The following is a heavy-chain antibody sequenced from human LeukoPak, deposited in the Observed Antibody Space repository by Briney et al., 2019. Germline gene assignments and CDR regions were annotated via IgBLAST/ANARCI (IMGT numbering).Heavy chain of an antibody. D-gene: IGHD2-21*02. J-gene: IGHJ4*02. CDR2: IKEDGSEK. Sequence: GGSLRLSCAASGFTFSSYWMSWVRQAPGKGLEWVADIKEDGSEKYYVDSVKGRLTISRDKTQNSLYLQMNSLRAEDTAVYYCARRRTAYYFDYWGQGTLVTVSS. CDR1: GFTFSSYW. CDR3: ARRRTAYYFDY. V-gene: IGHV3-7*03.